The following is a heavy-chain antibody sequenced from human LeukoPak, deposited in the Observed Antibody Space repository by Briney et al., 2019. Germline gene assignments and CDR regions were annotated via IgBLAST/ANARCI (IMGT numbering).Heavy chain of an antibody. J-gene: IGHJ4*02. CDR2: ISSSSSYI. D-gene: IGHD6-13*01. CDR3: ARDEYSSSWYGAFDY. V-gene: IGHV3-21*01. CDR1: GFTFSSYE. Sequence: GGSLRLSCAASGFTFSSYEMNWVRQAPGKGLEWVSSISSSSSYIYYADSVKGRFTISRDNAKNSLYLQMNSLRAEDTAIYYCARDEYSSSWYGAFDYWGQGTLVTVSS.